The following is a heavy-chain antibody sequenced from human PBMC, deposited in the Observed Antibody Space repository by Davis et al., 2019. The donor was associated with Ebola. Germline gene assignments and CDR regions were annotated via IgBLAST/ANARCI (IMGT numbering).Heavy chain of an antibody. CDR2: INHSGST. CDR3: ARAPIVVVPAAIRRGWFDP. V-gene: IGHV4-34*01. J-gene: IGHJ5*02. Sequence: SETLSLICAVYGGSFSGYYWSWIRQPPGKGLEWIGEINHSGSTKYNPSLKSRVTISVDTSKNQFSLKLSSVTAADTAVYYCARAPIVVVPAAIRRGWFDPWGQGTLVTVSS. CDR1: GGSFSGYY. D-gene: IGHD2-2*02.